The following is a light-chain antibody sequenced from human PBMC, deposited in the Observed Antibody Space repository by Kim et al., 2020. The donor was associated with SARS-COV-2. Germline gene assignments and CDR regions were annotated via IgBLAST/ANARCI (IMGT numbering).Light chain of an antibody. CDR3: SSYTSSSTFVV. V-gene: IGLV2-14*03. CDR2: DVS. CDR1: SSDIGDYNY. J-gene: IGLJ2*01. Sequence: QSALTQPASVSGSPGQSLTISCTGTSSDIGDYNYVSWYQQHPGKAPKLMIYDVSKRPSGVSNRFSGSKSGNTASLTISGLQAEDEADYYCSSYTSSSTFVVFGGGTQLTVL.